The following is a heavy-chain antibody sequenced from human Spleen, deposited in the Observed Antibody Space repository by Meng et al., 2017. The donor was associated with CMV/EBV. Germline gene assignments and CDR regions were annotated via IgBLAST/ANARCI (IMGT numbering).Heavy chain of an antibody. V-gene: IGHV1-2*02. Sequence: ASVKVSCKASGYTFSGYYMHWVRQAPGQGLEWMGWISPNRGATNYAQRFQGRVTMTRDTSISTAYMELSRLRSDDTAVYYCARDKAGITGWFDPWGQGTLVTVSS. CDR1: GYTFSGYY. D-gene: IGHD1-20*01. CDR2: ISPNRGAT. J-gene: IGHJ5*02. CDR3: ARDKAGITGWFDP.